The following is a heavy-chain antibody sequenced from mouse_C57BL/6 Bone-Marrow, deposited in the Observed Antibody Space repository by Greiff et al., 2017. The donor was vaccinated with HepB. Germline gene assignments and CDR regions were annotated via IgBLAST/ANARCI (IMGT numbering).Heavy chain of an antibody. V-gene: IGHV6-6*01. D-gene: IGHD2-2*01. J-gene: IGHJ2*01. CDR1: GFTFSDAW. Sequence: DVMLVESGGGLVQPGGSMKLSCAASGFTFSDAWMDWVRQSPEKGLEWVAEIRNKANNHATYYAESVKGRFTISRDDSKSSVYLQMNSLRAEDTGIYYCTHLYGYDGGSGFDYWGQGTTLTVSS. CDR3: THLYGYDGGSGFDY. CDR2: IRNKANNHAT.